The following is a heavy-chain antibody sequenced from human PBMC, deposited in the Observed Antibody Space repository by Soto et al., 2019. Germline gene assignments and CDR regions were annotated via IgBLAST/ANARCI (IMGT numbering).Heavy chain of an antibody. D-gene: IGHD6-19*01. CDR1: GFTFSSYE. J-gene: IGHJ3*01. CDR2: ISGSGNTI. CDR3: AREQWLADPFDF. Sequence: EVQLVESGGGLVQPGGSLRLSCAASGFTFSSYEMNWVRQAPGKGLEWVSYISGSGNTIYYADSVKGRVTISRDNAKNSLILQMNSLRAEDSAVYYCAREQWLADPFDFWGQGTVVTVSS. V-gene: IGHV3-48*03.